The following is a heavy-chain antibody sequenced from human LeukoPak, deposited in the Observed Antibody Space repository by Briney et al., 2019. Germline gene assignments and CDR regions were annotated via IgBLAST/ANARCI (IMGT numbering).Heavy chain of an antibody. CDR2: ISYDGSNK. J-gene: IGHJ4*02. CDR1: GFTFSSYG. D-gene: IGHD3-10*01. Sequence: GRSLRLSCAASGFTFSSYGMHWVRQAPGKGLEWVAVISYDGSNKYYADSVKGRFTISRDNAKNSLYLQMNSLRAEDTAVYYCARGSMVRGFLWGQGTLVTVSS. V-gene: IGHV3-30*03. CDR3: ARGSMVRGFL.